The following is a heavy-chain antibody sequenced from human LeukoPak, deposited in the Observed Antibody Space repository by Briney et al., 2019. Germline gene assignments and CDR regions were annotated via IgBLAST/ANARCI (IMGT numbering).Heavy chain of an antibody. CDR3: ARIETSPGGVAFDI. V-gene: IGHV3-21*01. CDR1: GFTFSRYS. CDR2: ITSSGGST. Sequence: GGSLRLSCAASGFTFSRYSMNWVRQAPGKGLQWLSSITSSGGSTYYADSVKGRFTISRDNAKNSLFLQMSSLRVEDTAVYYCARIETSPGGVAFDIWGQGRMVTVSS. J-gene: IGHJ3*02. D-gene: IGHD3-10*01.